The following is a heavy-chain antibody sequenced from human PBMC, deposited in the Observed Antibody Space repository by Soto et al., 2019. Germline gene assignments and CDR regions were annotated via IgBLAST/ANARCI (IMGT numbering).Heavy chain of an antibody. Sequence: LRLSCAASGFTLSSYAMSWVRQAPGKGLEWVSAISGSGGSTYYADSVKGRFTISRDNSKNTLYLQMNSLRAEDTAVYYCAKDLDTAMVGYFDYWGQGTLVTVS. J-gene: IGHJ4*02. CDR2: ISGSGGST. V-gene: IGHV3-23*01. D-gene: IGHD5-18*01. CDR3: AKDLDTAMVGYFDY. CDR1: GFTLSSYA.